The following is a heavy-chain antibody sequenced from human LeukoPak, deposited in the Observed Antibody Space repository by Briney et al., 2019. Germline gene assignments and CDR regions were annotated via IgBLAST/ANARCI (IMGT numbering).Heavy chain of an antibody. CDR1: GFTFSIYS. D-gene: IGHD6-13*01. V-gene: IGHV3-21*01. CDR3: AREVTGSSCYDY. CDR2: ISSGSSYI. J-gene: IGHJ4*02. Sequence: PGGSLRLSCAASGFTFSIYSMNCVRQAPGKGVEWVSSISSGSSYIYYADSVKGRFTISRDNAKNSLYLQMNSLRAEDTAVYYCAREVTGSSCYDYWGQGTLVTVSS.